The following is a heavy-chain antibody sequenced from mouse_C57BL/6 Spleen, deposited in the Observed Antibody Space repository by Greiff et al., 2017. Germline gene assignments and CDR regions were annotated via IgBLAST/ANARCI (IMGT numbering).Heavy chain of an antibody. CDR2: FHPYNDDT. V-gene: IGHV1-47*01. J-gene: IGHJ1*03. Sequence: QVHVKQSGAELVKPGASVKMSCKASGYTFTTYPIEWMKQNHGKSLEWIGNFHPYNDDTKYNEKFKGKATLTVEKSSSTVYLELSRLTSDDSAVYYCATISRGGYFDVWGTGTTVTVSS. CDR1: GYTFTTYP. CDR3: ATISRGGYFDV.